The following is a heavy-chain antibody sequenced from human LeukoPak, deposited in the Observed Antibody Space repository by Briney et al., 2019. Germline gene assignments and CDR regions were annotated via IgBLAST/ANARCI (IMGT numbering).Heavy chain of an antibody. CDR3: AKRYADYFDY. Sequence: GGSLRLSCAASGFTVSSNYMSWVRQAPGKGLEWVSVIYSGGDTSHADSVKGRFTTSRDSSKNTLYLQMNSLRAEDTAVYYCAKRYADYFDYWGQGTLVTVSS. V-gene: IGHV3-66*02. D-gene: IGHD2-15*01. J-gene: IGHJ4*02. CDR1: GFTVSSNY. CDR2: IYSGGDT.